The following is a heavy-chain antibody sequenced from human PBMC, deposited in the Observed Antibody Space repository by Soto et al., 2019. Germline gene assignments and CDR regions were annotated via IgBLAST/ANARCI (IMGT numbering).Heavy chain of an antibody. CDR2: INTYNGNT. CDR3: ARGVGSGTYYNQYNWFDP. Sequence: GASVKVSCKASGYTFTNYGISWVRQAPGQGLEWMGWINTYNGNTNHAQKFQGRVTMTTDTSTSTAYMELRSLRSDDTAVYYCARGVGSGTYYNQYNWFDPWGQGTLVTAPQ. D-gene: IGHD3-10*01. V-gene: IGHV1-18*01. J-gene: IGHJ5*02. CDR1: GYTFTNYG.